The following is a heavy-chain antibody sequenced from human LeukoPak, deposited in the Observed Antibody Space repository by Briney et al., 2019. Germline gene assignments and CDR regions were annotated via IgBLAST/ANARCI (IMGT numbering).Heavy chain of an antibody. CDR3: ARVRGYYDSSGSFWY. CDR1: GYTFTGYY. J-gene: IGHJ4*02. D-gene: IGHD3-22*01. V-gene: IGHV1-2*02. CDR2: INPNSGGT. Sequence: GASVKVSCKASGYTFTGYYMYWVRQAPGQGREWMGWINPNSGGTNYAQKFQGRVTMTRDTSISTAYMELSRLRSDDTAVYYCARVRGYYDSSGSFWYWGQGTLVTVSS.